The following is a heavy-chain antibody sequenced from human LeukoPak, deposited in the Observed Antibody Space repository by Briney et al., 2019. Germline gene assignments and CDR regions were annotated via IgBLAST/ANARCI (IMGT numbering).Heavy chain of an antibody. D-gene: IGHD6-19*01. CDR1: GYTFTSYY. CDR2: INPSGGST. V-gene: IGHV1-46*01. CDR3: ARGGIAVALPRDY. Sequence: GESLKISCKGSGYTFTSYYMHWVRQAPGQGLEWMGIINPSGGSTSYAQKFQGRVTMTRDTSTSTVYMELSSLRSEDTAVYYCARGGIAVALPRDYWGQGTLVTVSS. J-gene: IGHJ4*02.